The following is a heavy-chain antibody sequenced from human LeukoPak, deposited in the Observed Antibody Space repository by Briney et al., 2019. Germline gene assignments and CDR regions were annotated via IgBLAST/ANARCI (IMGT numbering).Heavy chain of an antibody. Sequence: GGSLRLSCAAPGFTFSDYYMSWFRQAPGQGLEGVSYISSSGSSIYYADSVKGRLTISRDNAKNSLYLQMNSLRAEDTAVYYCARGSVDPGSFDIWGQGTMVTVSS. CDR3: ARGSVDPGSFDI. CDR1: GFTFSDYY. J-gene: IGHJ3*02. D-gene: IGHD3-10*01. V-gene: IGHV3-11*04. CDR2: ISSSGSSI.